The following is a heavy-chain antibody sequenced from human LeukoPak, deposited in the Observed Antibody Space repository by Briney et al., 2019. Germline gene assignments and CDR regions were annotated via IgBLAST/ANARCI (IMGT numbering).Heavy chain of an antibody. V-gene: IGHV4-34*01. J-gene: IGHJ4*02. CDR1: GGSFSGYY. CDR3: ARGLILRTAAGGY. CDR2: INHSGST. D-gene: IGHD2-2*01. Sequence: SETLSLTYAVYGGSFSGYYWSWIRQPPGKGLEWIGEINHSGSTNYNPSLKSRVTISVDTSKNQFSLKLSSVTAADTAVYYCARGLILRTAAGGYWGQGTLVTVSS.